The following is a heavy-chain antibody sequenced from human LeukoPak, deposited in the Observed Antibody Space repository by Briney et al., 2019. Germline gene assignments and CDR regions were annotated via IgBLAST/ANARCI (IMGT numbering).Heavy chain of an antibody. D-gene: IGHD4-17*01. J-gene: IGHJ4*02. Sequence: GGSLRLSCAASGFTFSSYEMNWVRQAPGKGLEWVSYISSSGSTIYYADSVKGRFTISRDNAKNSLYLQMNSLRAEDTAVYYCARIDDYGDYAADYWGQGTLVTVSS. CDR2: ISSSGSTI. V-gene: IGHV3-48*03. CDR1: GFTFSSYE. CDR3: ARIDDYGDYAADY.